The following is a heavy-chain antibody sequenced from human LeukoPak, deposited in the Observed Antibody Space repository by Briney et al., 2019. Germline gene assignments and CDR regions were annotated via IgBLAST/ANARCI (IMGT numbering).Heavy chain of an antibody. V-gene: IGHV3-11*01. D-gene: IGHD2-8*01. J-gene: IGHJ4*02. CDR2: ISSSGSTI. CDR3: AREVYSLAFDY. Sequence: GGSLRLSCAASGFTFSDYYMSWIRQAPGKGLEWVSYISSSGSTIYYADSVKGRFTISRDNAKDSLYLQMNSLRAEDTAVYYCAREVYSLAFDYWGQGTLVTVSS. CDR1: GFTFSDYY.